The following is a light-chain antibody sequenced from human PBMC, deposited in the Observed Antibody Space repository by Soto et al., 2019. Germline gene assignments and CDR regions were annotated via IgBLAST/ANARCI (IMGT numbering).Light chain of an antibody. V-gene: IGLV2-14*01. CDR2: EVS. CDR1: SSDVGGYNY. J-gene: IGLJ3*02. CDR3: SSFTTSSTRV. Sequence: QSALTQPASVSGSPGQSITISCTGTSSDVGGYNYVSWYQQHPGKAPKLMIYEVSNWPSGVSNRLSGSKSGNTASLTISGLHAQDVAAYYCSSFTTSSTRVFGGAINLTVL.